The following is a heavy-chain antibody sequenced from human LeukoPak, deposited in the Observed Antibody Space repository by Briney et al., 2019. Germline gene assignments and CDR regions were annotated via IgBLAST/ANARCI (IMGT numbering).Heavy chain of an antibody. CDR1: GFTFSSYA. CDR2: ISGSGGST. CDR3: ARDLTGDRVFDY. Sequence: PGGSLRLSCAASGFTFSSYAMGWVRQAPGKGLEWVSAISGSGGSTYYADSVKGRFTISRDNSKNTLYLQMNSLRAEDTAVYYCARDLTGDRVFDYWGQGTLVTVSS. V-gene: IGHV3-23*01. J-gene: IGHJ4*02. D-gene: IGHD7-27*01.